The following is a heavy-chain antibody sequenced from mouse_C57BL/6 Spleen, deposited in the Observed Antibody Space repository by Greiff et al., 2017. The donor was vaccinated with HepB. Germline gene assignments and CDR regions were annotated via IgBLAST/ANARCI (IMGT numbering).Heavy chain of an antibody. CDR1: GFTFSDYG. CDR3: ARGPVVARGYFDD. V-gene: IGHV5-17*01. D-gene: IGHD1-1*01. J-gene: IGHJ1*03. CDR2: ISSGSSTI. Sequence: EVQLVESGGGLVKPGGSLKLSCAASGFTFSDYGMHWVRQAPEEGLEWVAYISSGSSTIYYADTVKGRFTISRDNAKNTLFLQMTSLRSEDTAMYYCARGPVVARGYFDDWGTGTTVTVSS.